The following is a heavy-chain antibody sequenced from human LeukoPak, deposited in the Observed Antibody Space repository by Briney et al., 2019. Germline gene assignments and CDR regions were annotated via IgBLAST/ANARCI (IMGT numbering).Heavy chain of an antibody. D-gene: IGHD3-22*01. J-gene: IGHJ3*02. CDR3: ARVGGITMIVVLITDAFDI. CDR2: IYYSGST. V-gene: IGHV4-39*07. Sequence: ASETLSLTYTVSGGSISSSSYYWGWIRQPPGKGLEWIGSIYYSGSTYYNPSLKSRVTISVDTSKNQFSLKLRSVTAADTAVYYCARVGGITMIVVLITDAFDIWGQGTMVTVSS. CDR1: GGSISSSSYY.